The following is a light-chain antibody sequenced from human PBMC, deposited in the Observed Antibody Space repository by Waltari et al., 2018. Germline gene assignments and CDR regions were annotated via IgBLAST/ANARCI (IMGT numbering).Light chain of an antibody. CDR1: SGVNVANHR. Sequence: QAVLTQPSSLSASPGASASLTCTLRSGVNVANHRIYWYQQKPGSPPQYLLRYKSDSDKQRGSEAPSRFSVSKVASAKPGILLILGLRSEDRADFTCRIGPGGAWEFGEGP. CDR3: RIGPGGAWE. V-gene: IGLV5-45*03. CDR2: YKSDSDK. J-gene: IGLJ3*02.